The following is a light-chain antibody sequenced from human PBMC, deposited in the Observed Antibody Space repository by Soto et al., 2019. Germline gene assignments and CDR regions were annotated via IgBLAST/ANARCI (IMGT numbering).Light chain of an antibody. CDR3: QVWDSATDHVI. J-gene: IGLJ2*01. CDR2: DDS. CDR1: DIGSKS. Sequence: SYELTQTPSVSVAPGQTASITCGGSDIGSKSVHWYQQRTGQAPVVVIYDDSDRPSEIPERFSGSNSGSTATLTISGVEAGDEADYYCQVWDSATDHVIFGGGTKLTVL. V-gene: IGLV3-21*02.